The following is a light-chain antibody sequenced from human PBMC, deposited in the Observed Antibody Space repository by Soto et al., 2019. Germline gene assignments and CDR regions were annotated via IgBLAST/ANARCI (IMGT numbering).Light chain of an antibody. J-gene: IGLJ3*02. CDR2: EVS. Sequence: QSALTQPASVSGSPGQSITISCTGTSSDVGGYNYVSWYQHHPGKAPKLMIYEVSNRPSGVSNRFSGSKSGNTASLTISGPQPEDEADYYCSSYTSSSTRVFGGGTKLTVL. CDR1: SSDVGGYNY. CDR3: SSYTSSSTRV. V-gene: IGLV2-14*01.